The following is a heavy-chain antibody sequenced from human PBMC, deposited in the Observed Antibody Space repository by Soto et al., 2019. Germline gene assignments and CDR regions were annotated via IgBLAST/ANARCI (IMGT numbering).Heavy chain of an antibody. D-gene: IGHD5-12*01. CDR1: GGSINTFY. CDR3: AREGSYSAYNFAHGIQLWSFDF. CDR2: IFSSGST. Sequence: SETLSLTCTVSGGSINTFYWSWVRQPAGKGLERIGRIFSSGSTSFNPSLESRVAMSVDTSKNHFSLNLSSVTAADMAVYYCAREGSYSAYNFAHGIQLWSFDFWGQGALVTVSS. V-gene: IGHV4-4*07. J-gene: IGHJ4*02.